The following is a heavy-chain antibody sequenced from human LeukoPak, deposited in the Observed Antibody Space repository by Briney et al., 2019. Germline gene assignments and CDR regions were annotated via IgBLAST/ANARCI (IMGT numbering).Heavy chain of an antibody. D-gene: IGHD6-13*01. CDR3: ARGYSSWYYYNILGYYYYGMDV. J-gene: IGHJ6*02. CDR1: GGSISSYY. Sequence: PSETLSLTCTVSGGSISSYYWSWIRQPPGKGLEWIGEINHSGSTNYNPSLKSQVTISVDTSKNQFSLKLSSVTAADTAVYYCARGYSSWYYYNILGYYYYGMDVWGQGTTVTVSS. CDR2: INHSGST. V-gene: IGHV4-34*01.